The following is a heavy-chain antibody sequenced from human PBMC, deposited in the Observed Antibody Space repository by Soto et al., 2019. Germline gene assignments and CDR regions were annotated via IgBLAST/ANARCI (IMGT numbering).Heavy chain of an antibody. CDR1: GFSLSSTRMA. J-gene: IGHJ4*02. CDR3: AHIVVAGLGYYFDY. V-gene: IGHV2-5*02. D-gene: IGHD6-19*01. CDR2: IYWDDDK. Sequence: QITLKESGPTLVKPTQTLTLTCTFSGFSLSSTRMAVGWIRQPPGKALEWLALIYWDDDKRYSPFLKSRLTLTNDTTKNQVVLTMYNMDPVDTARYYCAHIVVAGLGYYFDYWGQGTLVTVSS.